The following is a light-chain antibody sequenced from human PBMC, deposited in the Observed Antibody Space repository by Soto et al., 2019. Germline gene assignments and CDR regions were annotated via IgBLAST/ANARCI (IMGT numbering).Light chain of an antibody. V-gene: IGKV1-27*01. CDR1: QGISSY. CDR2: AAS. CDR3: QKYNSAPRT. Sequence: DIQMTQSPSCLSASVGDRVTITCRASQGISSYLAWYQQKPGKVPRLLIYAASTLQSGVPSRFSGSGSGTDFTLTISSLQPEDVATYYCQKYNSAPRTFGQGTKVEIK. J-gene: IGKJ1*01.